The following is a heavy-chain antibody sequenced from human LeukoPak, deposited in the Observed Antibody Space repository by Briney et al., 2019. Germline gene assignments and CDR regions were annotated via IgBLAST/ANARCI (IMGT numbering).Heavy chain of an antibody. D-gene: IGHD1-7*01. V-gene: IGHV4-31*03. Sequence: SQTLSLTCTVSGGSISSGGYYWSWIRQHPGQGLEWIGYIYYSGSTYYNPSLKSRVTISVDTSKNQLSLKLSSVTAADTAVYYCARDGYNWNSGWFDPWGQGTLVTVSS. J-gene: IGHJ5*02. CDR2: IYYSGST. CDR3: ARDGYNWNSGWFDP. CDR1: GGSISSGGYY.